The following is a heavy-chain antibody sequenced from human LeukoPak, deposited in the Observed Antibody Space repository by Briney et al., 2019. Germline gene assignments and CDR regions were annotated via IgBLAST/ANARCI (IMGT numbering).Heavy chain of an antibody. CDR1: GYTFTSYD. CDR3: ARGGRSSWFRPALYYYYYMDV. V-gene: IGHV1-8*01. D-gene: IGHD6-13*01. CDR2: MNPNSGNT. Sequence: ASVKVSCKASGYTFTSYDINWVRQATGQGLEWMGWMNPNSGNTGYAQKFQGRVTMTRNTSISTAYMELSSLRSEDTAVYYCARGGRSSWFRPALYYYYYMDVWVKGTTVTVSS. J-gene: IGHJ6*03.